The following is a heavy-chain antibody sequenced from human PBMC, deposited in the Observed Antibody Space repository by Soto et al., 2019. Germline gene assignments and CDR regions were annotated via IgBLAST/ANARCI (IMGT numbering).Heavy chain of an antibody. CDR3: ARGRTTTVTTLAYFDY. J-gene: IGHJ4*02. D-gene: IGHD4-17*01. Sequence: SETLSLTCTVSGVSISSYYWSWIRQPPGKGLEWIGYIYYSGSTNYNPSLKSRVTISVDTSKNQFSLKLSSVTAADTAVYYCARGRTTTVTTLAYFDYWGQGTLVTVSS. CDR2: IYYSGST. V-gene: IGHV4-59*01. CDR1: GVSISSYY.